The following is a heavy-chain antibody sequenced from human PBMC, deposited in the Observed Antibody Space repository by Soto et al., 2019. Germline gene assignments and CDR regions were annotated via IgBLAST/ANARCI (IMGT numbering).Heavy chain of an antibody. Sequence: PWGSLRLSCTASGFTFSDYYMSWIRQAPGKGLEWVSYISSSSSYTNYADSVKGRFTISRDNAKNSLYLQMNSLRAEDTAVYYCARGKYSSSSGYIWGQGTMVTVSS. J-gene: IGHJ3*02. D-gene: IGHD6-13*01. CDR3: ARGKYSSSSGYI. CDR2: ISSSSSYT. V-gene: IGHV3-11*06. CDR1: GFTFSDYY.